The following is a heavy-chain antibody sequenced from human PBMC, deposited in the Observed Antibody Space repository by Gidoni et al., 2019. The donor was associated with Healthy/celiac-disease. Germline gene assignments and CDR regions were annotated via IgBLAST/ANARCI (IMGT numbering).Heavy chain of an antibody. J-gene: IGHJ4*02. CDR2: MSWNSGSI. V-gene: IGHV3-9*01. Sequence: EVQLVESGGGLVQPGRSLRLSCAASGFTFDDYAMHWVRQDPGKGLEWVSGMSWNSGSIGYADSVKGRFTISRDNAKNSLYLQMNSLRAEDTALYYCVGYYDFWSGYYISRDYWGQGTLVTVSS. CDR3: VGYYDFWSGYYISRDY. D-gene: IGHD3-3*01. CDR1: GFTFDDYA.